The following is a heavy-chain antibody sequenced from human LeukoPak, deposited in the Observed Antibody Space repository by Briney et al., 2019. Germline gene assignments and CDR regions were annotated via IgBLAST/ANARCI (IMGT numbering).Heavy chain of an antibody. CDR3: ARIGGAGYYDSSGWPGFQH. D-gene: IGHD3-22*01. J-gene: IGHJ1*01. Sequence: ASVKVSCKASGYTFTSYAMNWVRQAPGQGLEWMGWINTNTGNPTYAQGFTGRFVFSLDTSVSTAYLQISSLKAEDTAVYYCARIGGAGYYDSSGWPGFQHWGQGTLVTVSS. CDR1: GYTFTSYA. V-gene: IGHV7-4-1*02. CDR2: INTNTGNP.